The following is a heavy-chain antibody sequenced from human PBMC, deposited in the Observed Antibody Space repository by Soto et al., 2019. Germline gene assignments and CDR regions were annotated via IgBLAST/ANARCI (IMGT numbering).Heavy chain of an antibody. V-gene: IGHV4-59*01. J-gene: IGHJ4*02. D-gene: IGHD6-13*01. CDR1: SDSISSYY. Sequence: SETLSLTCTVSSDSISSYYWSGIRQPPGKRLEWIGYISYSGSTDYNPSLKSRVTISGDTSKNQFSLKVSSVTAADTAVYYCARGTSWQLPFDYWGQGTLVTVSS. CDR2: ISYSGST. CDR3: ARGTSWQLPFDY.